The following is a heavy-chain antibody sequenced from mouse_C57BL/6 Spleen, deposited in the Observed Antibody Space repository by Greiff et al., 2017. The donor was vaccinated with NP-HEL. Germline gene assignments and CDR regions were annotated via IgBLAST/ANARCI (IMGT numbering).Heavy chain of an antibody. CDR1: GYTFTSYW. CDR2: IDPSDSYT. V-gene: IGHV1-50*01. CDR3: ARGDSSGPWAY. D-gene: IGHD3-2*02. Sequence: QVQLKQPGAELVKPGASVKLSCKASGYTFTSYWMQWVKQRPGQGLEWIGEIDPSDSYTNYNQKFKGKATLTVDTSSSTAYMQLSSLTSEDSAVYYCARGDSSGPWAYWGQGTLVTVSA. J-gene: IGHJ3*01.